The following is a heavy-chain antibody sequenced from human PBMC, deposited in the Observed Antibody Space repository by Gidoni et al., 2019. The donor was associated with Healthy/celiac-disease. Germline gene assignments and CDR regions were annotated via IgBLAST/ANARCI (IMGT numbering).Heavy chain of an antibody. CDR1: GFPLRIYA. D-gene: IGHD1-1*01. Sequence: EVQLLESGGGLVQPGGSLRLSCAPSGFPLRIYAMSWVLQAPGKGLEWGEAISGSVGSTYYAGAVKCRFTISRDNSKNTLYLQMNSLRAEDTAVYYCAKRGLLERPVDYWGQGTLVTVSS. CDR2: ISGSVGST. J-gene: IGHJ4*02. CDR3: AKRGLLERPVDY. V-gene: IGHV3-23*01.